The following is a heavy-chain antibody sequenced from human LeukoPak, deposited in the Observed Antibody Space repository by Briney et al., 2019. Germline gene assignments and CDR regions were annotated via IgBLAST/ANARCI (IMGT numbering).Heavy chain of an antibody. V-gene: IGHV3-23*01. J-gene: IGHJ6*02. CDR2: ISGSGGST. Sequence: GGSLRLSCAASGFTFSSYAMSWVRQAPGKGLEWVSAISGSGGSTYYADSVKGRFTISRDNSKNTLYLQMNSLRAEDTAVYYCAKTYYDILTGYGYYGMDVWGQGTTATVSS. D-gene: IGHD3-9*01. CDR3: AKTYYDILTGYGYYGMDV. CDR1: GFTFSSYA.